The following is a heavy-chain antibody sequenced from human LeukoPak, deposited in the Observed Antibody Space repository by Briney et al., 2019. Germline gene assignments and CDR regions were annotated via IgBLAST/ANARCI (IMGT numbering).Heavy chain of an antibody. D-gene: IGHD3-10*01. CDR1: GYAFTGYY. V-gene: IGHV1-2*06. CDR2: INPNSGGT. Sequence: ASVKVSCKASGYAFTGYYIHWVRQAPGQGLEWMGRINPNSGGTNYAQKFQGRVTMTRDTSISTAYMELSRLTSDDTAVYYCAREPMVRDFNWFEPWGQGTLVTVSS. CDR3: AREPMVRDFNWFEP. J-gene: IGHJ5*02.